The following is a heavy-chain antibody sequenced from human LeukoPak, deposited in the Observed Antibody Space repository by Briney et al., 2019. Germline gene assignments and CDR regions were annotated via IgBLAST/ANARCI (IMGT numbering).Heavy chain of an antibody. Sequence: GRSLRLSCAASGFTFDDYAMHWVRQAPGKGLEWVSGISWNSGSIGYADSVKGRFTISRDNAKNSLNLQMNSLRAEDMALYYCATGWGYYDSSGSGYWGQGTLVTVSS. J-gene: IGHJ4*02. CDR2: ISWNSGSI. CDR3: ATGWGYYDSSGSGY. V-gene: IGHV3-9*03. D-gene: IGHD3-22*01. CDR1: GFTFDDYA.